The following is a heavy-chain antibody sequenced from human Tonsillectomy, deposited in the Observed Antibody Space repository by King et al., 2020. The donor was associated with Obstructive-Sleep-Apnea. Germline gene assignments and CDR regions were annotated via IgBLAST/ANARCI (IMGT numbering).Heavy chain of an antibody. J-gene: IGHJ3*01. CDR3: ARRGQPHFQDSFDV. Sequence: QLVQSGAELEKPGRSLKISCKTSGYNFNKYWIAWVRHMPGKGLEWMGSIYPGDSDTLYSPSFQGQVTISDDKSTNTAYLSWGSLKSSDTAIYFCARRGQPHFQDSFDVGGQGTLVTVSS. D-gene: IGHD3/OR15-3a*01. CDR2: IYPGDSDT. V-gene: IGHV5-51*01. CDR1: GYNFNKYW.